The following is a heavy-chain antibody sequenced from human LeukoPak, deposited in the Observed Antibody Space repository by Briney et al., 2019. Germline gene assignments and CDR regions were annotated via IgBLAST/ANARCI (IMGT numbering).Heavy chain of an antibody. CDR3: ARDPHHQYSGSYYGY. CDR1: GYTFTSYG. D-gene: IGHD1-26*01. Sequence: APVKVSCKASGYTFTSYGISWVRQAPGQGLEWMGWISAYNGNTNYAQKLQGRVTMTTDTSTSTAYMELRSLRSDDTAVYYCARDPHHQYSGSYYGYWGQGTLVTVSS. CDR2: ISAYNGNT. J-gene: IGHJ4*02. V-gene: IGHV1-18*01.